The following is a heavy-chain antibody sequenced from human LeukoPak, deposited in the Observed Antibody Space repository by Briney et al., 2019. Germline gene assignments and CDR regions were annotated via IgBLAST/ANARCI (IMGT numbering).Heavy chain of an antibody. Sequence: PGGSLRLSCTVSGFTVSSNSMSWVRQAPGKGLEWVSFIYSGGNTHYSDSVKGRFTISRDNSKDTLDLLMSSLRADDTAVYYCARGRGRNPSGYYYYMDVWGKGTTVTVSS. J-gene: IGHJ6*03. CDR3: ARGRGRNPSGYYYYMDV. CDR2: IYSGGNT. V-gene: IGHV3-53*01. D-gene: IGHD2-15*01. CDR1: GFTVSSNS.